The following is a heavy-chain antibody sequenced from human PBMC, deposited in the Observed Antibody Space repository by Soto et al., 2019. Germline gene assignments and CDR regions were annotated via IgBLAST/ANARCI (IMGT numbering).Heavy chain of an antibody. CDR1: GFTFSSYG. CDR3: ARGNKEVYYCYGMDV. J-gene: IGHJ6*02. CDR2: IWYDGSNK. V-gene: IGHV3-33*01. Sequence: QVQLVESGGGLVQPGRSLRLSCAASGFTFSSYGMHWVRQAPGKGLEWVAVIWYDGSNKYYADSVKGRFTISRDNSKNTLYLHMHSLRAEDTAVYYCARGNKEVYYCYGMDVWGPGTPVTVAS.